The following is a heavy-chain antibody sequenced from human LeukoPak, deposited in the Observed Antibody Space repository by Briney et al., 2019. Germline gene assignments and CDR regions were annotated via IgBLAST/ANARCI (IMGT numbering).Heavy chain of an antibody. J-gene: IGHJ4*02. D-gene: IGHD3-22*01. CDR1: GFTFSSDW. CDR2: INSDGSST. CDR3: ARVGYYYDSSGYYGVCDY. V-gene: IGHV3-74*01. Sequence: PGGSLRLSCAASGFTFSSDWMHWVRQAPGEGLVWVSRINSDGSSTSYADSVKGRFTISRDNAKNTLYLQMNSLRAEDTAVYYCARVGYYYDSSGYYGVCDYWGQGTLVTVSS.